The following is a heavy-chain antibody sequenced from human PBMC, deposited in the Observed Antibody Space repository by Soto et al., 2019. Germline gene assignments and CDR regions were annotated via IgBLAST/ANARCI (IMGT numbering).Heavy chain of an antibody. V-gene: IGHV1-8*01. CDR2: MNPNSGNT. Sequence: ASVKVSCKASGYTFTSYDINWVRQATGQGLEWMGWMNPNSGNTGYAQKFQGRVTMTRNTSISTAYMELSSLRSEDTAVYYCARGGTARYYFDYWGQGXLVTVSS. D-gene: IGHD6-6*01. CDR1: GYTFTSYD. J-gene: IGHJ4*02. CDR3: ARGGTARYYFDY.